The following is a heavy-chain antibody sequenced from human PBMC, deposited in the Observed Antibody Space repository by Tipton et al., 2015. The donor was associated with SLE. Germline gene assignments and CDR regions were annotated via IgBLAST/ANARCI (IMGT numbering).Heavy chain of an antibody. CDR2: IYYSGST. J-gene: IGHJ4*02. D-gene: IGHD3-22*01. CDR1: GGSISSSSYY. V-gene: IGHV4-39*07. Sequence: TLSLTCTVSGGSISSSSYYWGWIRQPPGKGLEWIGSIYYSGSTYYNPSLKSRVTISVDTSKNQFSLKLSSVTAADTAVYYCARLPSDSSGSFDYWGQGTLVTVSS. CDR3: ARLPSDSSGSFDY.